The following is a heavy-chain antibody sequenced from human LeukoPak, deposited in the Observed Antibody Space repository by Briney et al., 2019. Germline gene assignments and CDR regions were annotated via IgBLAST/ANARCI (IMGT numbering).Heavy chain of an antibody. D-gene: IGHD1-26*01. CDR2: ISWNSGSI. CDR1: GFIFDDYA. J-gene: IGHJ3*02. V-gene: IGHV3-9*01. CDR3: ARDGGSYARRAFDI. Sequence: PGGSLRLSCAVSGFIFDDYAMHWVRQAPGKGLEWVSGISWNSGSIGYADSVKGRFTISRDNAKNSLYLQMNSLRAEDTAVYYCARDGGSYARRAFDIWGQGTMVTVSS.